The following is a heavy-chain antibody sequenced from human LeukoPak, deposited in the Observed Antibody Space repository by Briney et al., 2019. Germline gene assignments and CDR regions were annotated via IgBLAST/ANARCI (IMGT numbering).Heavy chain of an antibody. CDR3: ATQYSSGWYYNYYYGMDV. CDR1: GYTFTSYD. Sequence: ASVKVSCKASGYTFTSYDINWVRQATGQGLEWMGWMNPNSGNTGYAQKLQGRVTMTRNTSISTAYMELSSLRSEDTAVYYCATQYSSGWYYNYYYGMDVWGQGTTVTVSS. CDR2: MNPNSGNT. D-gene: IGHD6-19*01. J-gene: IGHJ6*02. V-gene: IGHV1-8*01.